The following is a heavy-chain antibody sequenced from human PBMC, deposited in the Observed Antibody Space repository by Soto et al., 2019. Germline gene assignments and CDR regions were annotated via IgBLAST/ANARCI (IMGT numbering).Heavy chain of an antibody. J-gene: IGHJ6*02. D-gene: IGHD3-3*01. Sequence: ASVKVSCKVSGYTLTELSMHWVRQAPGKGLEWMGGFDPEDGETIYAQKFQGRVTMTEDTSTDTAYMELSSLRSEDTAVYYCATDRHGVAQYGMDVWGQGTTVTVSS. CDR3: ATDRHGVAQYGMDV. V-gene: IGHV1-24*01. CDR2: FDPEDGET. CDR1: GYTLTELS.